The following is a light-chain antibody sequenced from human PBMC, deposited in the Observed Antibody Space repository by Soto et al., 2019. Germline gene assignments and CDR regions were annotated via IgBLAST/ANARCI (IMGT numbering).Light chain of an antibody. V-gene: IGKV3-11*01. CDR2: DAS. J-gene: IGKJ1*01. CDR3: QVRDVWPS. CDR1: QSVSTS. Sequence: IVLTQSPVTLALSPGESAVLSCRASQSVSTSVAWYKHKVGQAPRLFIYDASKRAPGIPPRFTGSGSGTDFTLTISSLEPEDIAVYYCQVRDVWPSFGQGTKVEIK.